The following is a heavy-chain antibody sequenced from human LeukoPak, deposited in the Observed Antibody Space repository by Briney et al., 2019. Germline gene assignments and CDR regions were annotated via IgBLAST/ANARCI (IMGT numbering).Heavy chain of an antibody. CDR3: ALYSSSWYKRYFQH. J-gene: IGHJ1*01. CDR2: INHSGST. CDR1: GGSFSGYY. Sequence: PSETLSLTCAVYGGSFSGYYWSWIRQPPGKGLEWIGEINHSGSTNYNPSLKSRVTISVDTSKNQFSLKLGSVTAADTAVYYCALYSSSWYKRYFQHWGQGTLVTVSS. D-gene: IGHD6-13*01. V-gene: IGHV4-34*01.